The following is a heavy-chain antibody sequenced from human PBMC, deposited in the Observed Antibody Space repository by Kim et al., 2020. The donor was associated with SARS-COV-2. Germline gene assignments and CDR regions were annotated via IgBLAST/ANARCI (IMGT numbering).Heavy chain of an antibody. D-gene: IGHD3-22*01. V-gene: IGHV2-70*01. CDR3: ARISRWLLTGGAFDI. J-gene: IGHJ3*02. Sequence: TSLKTRLTISKDTSKNQVVLTMTNMDPVDTATYYCARISRWLLTGGAFDIWGQGTMVTVSS.